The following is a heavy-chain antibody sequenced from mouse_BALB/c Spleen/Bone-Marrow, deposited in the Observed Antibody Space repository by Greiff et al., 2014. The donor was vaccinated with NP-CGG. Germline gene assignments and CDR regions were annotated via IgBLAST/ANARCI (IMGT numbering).Heavy chain of an antibody. CDR3: ARSRDYYDNNSFAY. J-gene: IGHJ3*01. Sequence: VKLQESGAELVRPGTSLKVSCQASGYVFTDFLLEWVKQRPGQGLEWVGVINPGSGRTNYNEKFKDKATLTADRSSSTAYVQLSSLTSDDSAVYFCARSRDYYDNNSFAYWGQGTLVTVSA. CDR1: GYVFTDFL. D-gene: IGHD1-1*01. V-gene: IGHV1-54*03. CDR2: INPGSGRT.